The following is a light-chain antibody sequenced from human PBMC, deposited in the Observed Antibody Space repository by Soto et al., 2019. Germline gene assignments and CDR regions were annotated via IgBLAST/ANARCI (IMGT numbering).Light chain of an antibody. CDR3: SSYGGSNNVL. CDR2: EAS. V-gene: IGLV2-8*01. J-gene: IGLJ2*01. Sequence: QSVLTQPPSASGSPGQSVAISCTGTSSDVGRYNFVSWYQQHPGKVPKVLIYEASKRASGVPDRFSGSKSCNTASLTVTGLQAEDEADYYCSSYGGSNNVLFGVGTKLTVL. CDR1: SSDVGRYNF.